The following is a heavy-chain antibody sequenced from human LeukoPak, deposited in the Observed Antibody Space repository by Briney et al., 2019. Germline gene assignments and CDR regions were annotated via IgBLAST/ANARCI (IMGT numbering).Heavy chain of an antibody. D-gene: IGHD6-19*01. Sequence: PGGSLRLSCAASGFTFSSYAMHWVRQAPGKGLEWVSVISYDGSNKYYADSVKGRFTISRDNSKNTLYLQMNSLRAEDTAVYGCARDLIAVARFDYWGQGTLVTVSS. CDR3: ARDLIAVARFDY. CDR1: GFTFSSYA. V-gene: IGHV3-30-3*01. CDR2: ISYDGSNK. J-gene: IGHJ4*02.